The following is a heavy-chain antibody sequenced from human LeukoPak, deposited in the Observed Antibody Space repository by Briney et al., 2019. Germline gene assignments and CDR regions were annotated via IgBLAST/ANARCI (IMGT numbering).Heavy chain of an antibody. J-gene: IGHJ4*02. Sequence: GGSLRLSCTASGFTFGDYAMSWVRQAPGKGLEWVGFIRSKAYGGTTEYAASVKGRFTISRDDSKSIAYLQMNSLKTEDTAVYYCTRPLPGGGGGVPVFDYWGQGTLVTISS. CDR2: IRSKAYGGTT. CDR3: TRPLPGGGGGVPVFDY. CDR1: GFTFGDYA. D-gene: IGHD2-21*01. V-gene: IGHV3-49*04.